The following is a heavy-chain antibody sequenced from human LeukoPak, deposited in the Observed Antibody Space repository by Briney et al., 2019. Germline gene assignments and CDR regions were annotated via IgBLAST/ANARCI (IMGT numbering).Heavy chain of an antibody. CDR2: LSWNSGNI. CDR1: GFTFYDYV. J-gene: IGHJ4*02. D-gene: IGHD4-17*01. V-gene: IGHV3-9*01. Sequence: PGGSLRLSCAASGFTFYDYVMHWARQAPGKGLEWVSGLSWNSGNIGYADSVKGRFTISRDNAKNSLYLQMNSLRAEDTALYYCAKGTTVTAYYFDYWGQGTLVTVSS. CDR3: AKGTTVTAYYFDY.